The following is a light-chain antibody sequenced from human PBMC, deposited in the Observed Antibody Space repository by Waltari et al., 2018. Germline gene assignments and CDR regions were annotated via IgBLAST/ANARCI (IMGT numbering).Light chain of an antibody. Sequence: QSVLTQPPSVSGTPGQRVTISCSGSSSNIGSNNVIWYQQLPGTAPKLLIYANNRRPSGVPERVSVSKSGTSASLAISGLHPEDEADYSWAAWDDSLEGWVFGGGTKLTVL. CDR2: ANN. CDR3: AAWDDSLEGWV. CDR1: SSNIGSNN. V-gene: IGLV1-44*01. J-gene: IGLJ3*02.